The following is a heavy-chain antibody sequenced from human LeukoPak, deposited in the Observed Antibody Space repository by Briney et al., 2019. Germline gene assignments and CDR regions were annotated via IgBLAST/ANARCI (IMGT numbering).Heavy chain of an antibody. CDR1: GYRFTNYW. D-gene: IGHD3-10*01. Sequence: HGESLKISCKGSGYRFTNYWIGWVRQMPGKGLEWMGIIYPGDSDTRYSPSFQGQVTISVDKSISTAFVQWSSLKASDTAMYYCARHEGFGELSDGLFDYWGQGTLVTVSS. CDR3: ARHEGFGELSDGLFDY. J-gene: IGHJ4*02. CDR2: IYPGDSDT. V-gene: IGHV5-51*01.